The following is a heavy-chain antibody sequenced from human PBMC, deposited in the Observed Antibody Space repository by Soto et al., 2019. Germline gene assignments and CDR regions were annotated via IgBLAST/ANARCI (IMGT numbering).Heavy chain of an antibody. Sequence: GGSLRLSCAASGFTFSSYGMHWVRQAPGKGLEWVAVISYDGSNKYYADSVKGRFTISRDNSKNTLYLQMNSLRAEDTAVYYCAKGPMAVAGGGVFGGDPGEYYYYGMDVWGQGTTVTVSS. J-gene: IGHJ6*02. CDR2: ISYDGSNK. CDR1: GFTFSSYG. V-gene: IGHV3-30*18. D-gene: IGHD6-19*01. CDR3: AKGPMAVAGGGVFGGDPGEYYYYGMDV.